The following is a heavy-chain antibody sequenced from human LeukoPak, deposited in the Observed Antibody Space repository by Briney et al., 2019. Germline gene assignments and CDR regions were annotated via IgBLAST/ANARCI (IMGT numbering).Heavy chain of an antibody. Sequence: PSETLSLTCTVSVGSISSYYWSWIRQPAGKGPEWIGRIYTSGSTNYNPSLKSRVTMSVDTSKNQFSLKLSSVTAADTAVYYCAREGRGYSYAYYYYYGMDVWGQGTTVTVSS. CDR1: VGSISSYY. V-gene: IGHV4-4*07. CDR3: AREGRGYSYAYYYYYGMDV. D-gene: IGHD5-18*01. J-gene: IGHJ6*02. CDR2: IYTSGST.